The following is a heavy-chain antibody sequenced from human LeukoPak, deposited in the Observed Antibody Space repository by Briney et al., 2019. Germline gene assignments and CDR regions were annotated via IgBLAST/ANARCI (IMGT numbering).Heavy chain of an antibody. CDR3: ARGSRDFDY. CDR2: INHSGST. J-gene: IGHJ4*02. V-gene: IGHV4-34*01. Sequence: PSETLSLTCAVYGGSFSGYYWSWIRQPPGKGLEWIGEINHSGSTSYNPSLKSRVTISVDTSKNQFSLKLSSVTAADTAVYYCARGSRDFDYWGQGTLVTVSS. CDR1: GGSFSGYY.